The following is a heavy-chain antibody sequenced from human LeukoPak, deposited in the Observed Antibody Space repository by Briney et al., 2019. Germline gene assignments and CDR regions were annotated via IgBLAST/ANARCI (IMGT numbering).Heavy chain of an antibody. Sequence: SETLSLTCTVSGGSISSYYWSWIRQPPGRGLEWIGYIYYSGSTNYNPSLKSRVTISVDTFKNQFSLKLSSVTAADTAVYYCARGSSIAAEFDYWGQGTLVTVSS. CDR2: IYYSGST. D-gene: IGHD6-25*01. J-gene: IGHJ4*02. CDR1: GGSISSYY. V-gene: IGHV4-59*08. CDR3: ARGSSIAAEFDY.